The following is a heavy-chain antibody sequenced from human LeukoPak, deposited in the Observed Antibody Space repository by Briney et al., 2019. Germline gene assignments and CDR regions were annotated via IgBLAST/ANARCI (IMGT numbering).Heavy chain of an antibody. CDR1: GFTLTSYC. CDR2: IDSDGSST. D-gene: IGHD1-26*01. CDR3: ATPRGSGSYLAFDY. Sequence: GGTLRLSCAASGFTLTSYCMHCVRQAPGKRLWWGSRIDSDGSSTSYADSVKGRFTISRDNAKNTLYLQMNSLRAEDTAVYYCATPRGSGSYLAFDYWGQGTLVTVSS. V-gene: IGHV3-74*01. J-gene: IGHJ4*02.